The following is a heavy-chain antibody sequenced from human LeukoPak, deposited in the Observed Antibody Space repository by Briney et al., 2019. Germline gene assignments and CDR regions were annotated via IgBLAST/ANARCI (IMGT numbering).Heavy chain of an antibody. CDR1: GFTFSSTA. CDR2: ISSSGGST. J-gene: IGHJ3*02. D-gene: IGHD6-13*01. CDR3: AKGGQQLVPHDAFDI. V-gene: IGHV3-23*01. Sequence: GRSLRLSCAASGFTFSSTAMSWARQAPGKWLEWVSAISSSGGSTYYADSVKGRFTISRDNSKNTLYLQMSSLSGDDTVVYYCAKGGQQLVPHDAFDIWGQGTMVSVSS.